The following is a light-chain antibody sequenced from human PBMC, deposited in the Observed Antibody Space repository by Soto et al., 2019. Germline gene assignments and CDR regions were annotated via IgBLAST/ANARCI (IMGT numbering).Light chain of an antibody. V-gene: IGKV3-20*01. Sequence: EVVLTQSPGTLSLSPGERATLSCRAIQSVSSIYLAWYQQKPGQAPRLLIYGASSRATGIPDRFAGSGSGTDFTLTISRLEPEDFAVYYCQHYGSSQRTFGQGTKVDIK. CDR1: QSVSSIY. CDR3: QHYGSSQRT. J-gene: IGKJ1*01. CDR2: GAS.